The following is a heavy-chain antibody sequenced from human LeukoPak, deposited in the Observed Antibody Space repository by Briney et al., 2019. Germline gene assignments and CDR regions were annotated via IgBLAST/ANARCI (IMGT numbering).Heavy chain of an antibody. CDR3: ARSFLDYMDV. V-gene: IGHV4-4*07. J-gene: IGHJ6*03. CDR2: IYKSGST. CDR1: GESINPYY. D-gene: IGHD2/OR15-2a*01. Sequence: PSETLSRTCTVSGESINPYYWNWIRQPAGKGLEWIGHIYKSGSTNYNPSLKSRVTMSLDTSKNQFSLKLRSVTAADTAVYFCARSFLDYMDVWGKGTTVTVSS.